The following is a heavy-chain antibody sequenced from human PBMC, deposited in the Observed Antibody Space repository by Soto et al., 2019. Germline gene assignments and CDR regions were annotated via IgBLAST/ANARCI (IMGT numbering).Heavy chain of an antibody. V-gene: IGHV4-34*01. J-gene: IGHJ4*02. CDR2: INHSGST. CDR3: ARGGGSSWYWRLPTY. D-gene: IGHD6-13*01. CDR1: GGSFSGYY. Sequence: PSETLSLTCAVYGGSFSGYYWSWIRQPPGKGLEWIGEINHSGSTNYNPSLKSRVTISVDTSKNQFSLKLSSVTAADTAVYYCARGGGSSWYWRLPTYWGQGTLVTVSS.